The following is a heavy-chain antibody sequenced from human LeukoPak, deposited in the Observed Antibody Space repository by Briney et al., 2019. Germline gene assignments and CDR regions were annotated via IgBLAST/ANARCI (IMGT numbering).Heavy chain of an antibody. J-gene: IGHJ6*02. CDR1: GFTFSSYA. Sequence: GGSLRLSCSASGFTFSSYAMSWVRQAPGKGLEWVSAISGSGGSTYYADSVKGRFTISRDNSKNTLYLQMNSLRAEDTAVYYCGGSDGDYPPNYYGMDVWGQGTTVTVSS. CDR3: GGSDGDYPPNYYGMDV. D-gene: IGHD4-17*01. CDR2: ISGSGGST. V-gene: IGHV3-23*01.